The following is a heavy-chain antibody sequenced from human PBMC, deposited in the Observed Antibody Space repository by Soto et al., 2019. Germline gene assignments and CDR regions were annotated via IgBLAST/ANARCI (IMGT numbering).Heavy chain of an antibody. CDR3: ARIHSSSSSDMDV. CDR1: GDSVSSTSAA. D-gene: IGHD6-6*01. CDR2: TYYRSKWYY. V-gene: IGHV6-1*01. Sequence: SQTLSLTCVISGDSVSSTSAAWNWIRQSPSRGLEWLGRTYYRSKWYYGYAVFVKSRITTNPDTSKNQFSLQLNSVTPEDTAVYYCARIHSSSSSDMDVWGQGTTATVSS. J-gene: IGHJ6*02.